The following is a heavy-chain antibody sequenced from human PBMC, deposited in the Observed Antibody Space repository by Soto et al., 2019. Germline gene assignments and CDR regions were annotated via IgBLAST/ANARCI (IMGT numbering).Heavy chain of an antibody. CDR3: ARSGWELLLYYYYGMDV. D-gene: IGHD1-26*01. V-gene: IGHV3-48*01. CDR1: GFTFSSYS. CDR2: ISSSSSTI. J-gene: IGHJ6*02. Sequence: GGPLRLSCAASGFTFSSYSMNWVRQAPGKGLERVSYISSSSSTIYYADSVKGRFTISRDNAKNSLYLQMNSLRAEDTAVYYCARSGWELLLYYYYGMDVWGQGTTVTVSS.